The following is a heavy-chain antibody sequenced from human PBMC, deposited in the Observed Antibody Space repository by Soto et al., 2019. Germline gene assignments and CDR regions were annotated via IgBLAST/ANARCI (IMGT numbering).Heavy chain of an antibody. V-gene: IGHV3-30-3*01. CDR3: AREVASYDRSGFFDY. D-gene: IGHD3-22*01. Sequence: PGGSLRLSCAGSGFIFSNSAFHWVRQAQGKGLEWVALISYDGNNKYYADSVKGRFTISRDNSKNTLYLQMHSLRADDTAVYYCAREVASYDRSGFFDYWGQGALVTV. CDR1: GFIFSNSA. J-gene: IGHJ4*02. CDR2: ISYDGNNK.